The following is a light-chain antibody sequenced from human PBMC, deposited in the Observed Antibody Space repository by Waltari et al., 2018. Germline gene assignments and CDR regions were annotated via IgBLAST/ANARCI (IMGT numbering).Light chain of an antibody. CDR1: QAISTS. V-gene: IGKV1-13*02. Sequence: IQMTQSPSSLSASAGDRVTITCRASQAISTSLNWYQQKPGKAPKRLIYAASSLESGVPSRFSGSGSGTDFTLTISSLQPEDFATYFCLQYNSNPFTFGPGTKLDIK. CDR2: AAS. J-gene: IGKJ3*01. CDR3: LQYNSNPFT.